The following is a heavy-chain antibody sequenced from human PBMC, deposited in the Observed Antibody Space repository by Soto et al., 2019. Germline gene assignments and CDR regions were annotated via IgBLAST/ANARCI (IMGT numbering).Heavy chain of an antibody. V-gene: IGHV1-3*01. CDR3: AESSGYYYGDAFDI. D-gene: IGHD3-22*01. CDR2: INAGNGNT. Sequence: ASVKVSCKASGYTFTSYAMHWVRQAPGQRLEWMGWINAGNGNTKYSQKFQGRVTITRDTSASTAYMELSSLRSEDTAVYYCAESSGYYYGDAFDIWGQGTMVTVSS. CDR1: GYTFTSYA. J-gene: IGHJ3*02.